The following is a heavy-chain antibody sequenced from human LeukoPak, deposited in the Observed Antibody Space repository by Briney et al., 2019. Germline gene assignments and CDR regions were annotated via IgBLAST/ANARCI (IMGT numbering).Heavy chain of an antibody. D-gene: IGHD1-14*01. CDR3: VQGINRGDRRCFDY. Sequence: PGGSLTLSCAASGFTFSTYWMHWVRQAPGKGLVWVSRINSDGSNTNYADSVKGRFTISRDNAKNTLYLQMDSLRAEDTAVYYCVQGINRGDRRCFDYWGQGTLVTVSS. CDR1: GFTFSTYW. CDR2: INSDGSNT. V-gene: IGHV3-74*01. J-gene: IGHJ4*02.